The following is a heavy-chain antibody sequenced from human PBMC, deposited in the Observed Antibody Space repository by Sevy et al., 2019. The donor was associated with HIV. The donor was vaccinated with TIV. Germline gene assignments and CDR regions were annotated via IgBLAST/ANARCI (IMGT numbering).Heavy chain of an antibody. J-gene: IGHJ6*02. CDR1: GFTFSSYD. CDR3: ARDQRKVPADYYYGMDV. Sequence: GGSPRLSCAASGFTFSSYDMHWVRQATGKGLEWVSAIGTAGDTYYPGSVKGRFTISRENAKNSLYLQMNSLRAGDTAVYYCARDQRKVPADYYYGMDVWGQGTTVTVSS. CDR2: IGTAGDT. D-gene: IGHD2-2*01. V-gene: IGHV3-13*01.